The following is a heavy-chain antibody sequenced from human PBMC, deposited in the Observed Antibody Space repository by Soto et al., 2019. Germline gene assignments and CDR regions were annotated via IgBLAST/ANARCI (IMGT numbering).Heavy chain of an antibody. CDR1: GFTFSYYG. Sequence: QVHLVQSGGEVRNPGASVKVSCKASGFTFSYYGVSWVRQAPGQGLEWMGFTNAHTGRSGTSKKFHGRVTLSTDTSTNTAYMELRSLRSDDTAVYFCARDPAGLYLFDYWGQGTLLTVSS. V-gene: IGHV1-18*04. J-gene: IGHJ4*02. CDR3: ARDPAGLYLFDY. D-gene: IGHD2-2*01. CDR2: TNAHTGRS.